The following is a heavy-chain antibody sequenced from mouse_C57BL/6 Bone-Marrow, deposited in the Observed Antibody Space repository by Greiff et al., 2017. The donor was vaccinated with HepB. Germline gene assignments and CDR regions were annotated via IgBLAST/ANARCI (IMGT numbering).Heavy chain of an antibody. CDR2: IDPEDGDT. Sequence: VHVKQSGAELVKPGASVKLSCTASGFNIKDYYMHWVKQRTEQGLEWIGRIDPEDGDTKYAPKFQGKATITADTSSNTAYLQLSSLTSEDTAVDYCARGDYGVFYAMEYWGQGNSVTVAS. CDR3: ARGDYGVFYAMEY. CDR1: GFNIKDYY. V-gene: IGHV14-2*01. J-gene: IGHJ4*01. D-gene: IGHD1-1*01.